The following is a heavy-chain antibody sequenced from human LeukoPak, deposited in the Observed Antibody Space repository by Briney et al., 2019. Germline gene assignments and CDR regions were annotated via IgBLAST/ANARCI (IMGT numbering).Heavy chain of an antibody. CDR1: GGTFSSYA. Sequence: SVKVPCKASGGTFSSYAISWVRQAPGQGLEWMGGIIPIFGTANYAQKFQGRVTITADESTSTAYMELSSLRSEDTAVYYRARGLTTIRYFDLWGRGTLVTVSS. J-gene: IGHJ2*01. D-gene: IGHD3-22*01. CDR3: ARGLTTIRYFDL. CDR2: IIPIFGTA. V-gene: IGHV1-69*13.